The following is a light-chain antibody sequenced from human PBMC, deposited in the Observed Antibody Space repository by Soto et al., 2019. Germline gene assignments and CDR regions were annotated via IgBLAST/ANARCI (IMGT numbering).Light chain of an antibody. V-gene: IGLV1-44*01. CDR1: GSNIGTHA. Sequence: QSVLTQSPSESATPGQRVTISCSGSGSNIGTHAVNWYQQVPGTAPTLLIFRNHQRPSGVPDRFSGSKSGTSASLAISGPQSEDEADYYCAAWDASLRAVVFGGGTKLTVL. CDR2: RNH. CDR3: AAWDASLRAVV. J-gene: IGLJ2*01.